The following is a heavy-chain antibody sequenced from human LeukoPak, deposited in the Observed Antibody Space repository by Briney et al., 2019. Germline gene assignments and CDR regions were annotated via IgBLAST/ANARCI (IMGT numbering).Heavy chain of an antibody. J-gene: IGHJ4*02. V-gene: IGHV1-18*01. CDR2: ISAYNGNT. D-gene: IGHD2-15*01. CDR3: ARVNGDCSGGSCYFGY. CDR1: GYTFTSYG. Sequence: VSVKVSCKASGYTFTSYGIRWVRQAPGQGLEWMGWISAYNGNTNYAQKLQGRVTMTTDTSTSTAYMELRSLRSDDTAVYYCARVNGDCSGGSCYFGYWGQGTLVTVSS.